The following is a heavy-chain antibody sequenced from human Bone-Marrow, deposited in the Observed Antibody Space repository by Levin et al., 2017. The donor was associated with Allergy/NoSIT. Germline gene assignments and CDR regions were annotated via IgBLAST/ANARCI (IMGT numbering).Heavy chain of an antibody. CDR2: IYYSGST. J-gene: IGHJ6*03. D-gene: IGHD3-10*01. Sequence: PGGSLRLSCTVSGGSISSSSYYWGWIRQPPGKGLEWIGSIYYSGSTYYNPSLKSRVTISVDTSKNQFSLKLSSVTAADTAVYYCARQVVRVVRGQRRRGPDYYYYYYMDVWGKGTTVTVSS. V-gene: IGHV4-39*01. CDR3: ARQVVRVVRGQRRRGPDYYYYYYMDV. CDR1: GGSISSSSYY.